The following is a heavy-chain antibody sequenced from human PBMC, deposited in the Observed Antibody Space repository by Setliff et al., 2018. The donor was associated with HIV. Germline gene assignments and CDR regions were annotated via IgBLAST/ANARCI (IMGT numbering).Heavy chain of an antibody. D-gene: IGHD3-3*01. V-gene: IGHV1-18*04. J-gene: IGHJ3*02. CDR3: ARLPFITIFGVLNGDDGFDI. CDR1: GYTFTTYG. Sequence: ASVKVSCKASGYTFTTYGVNWGRQAPGQGLEWMGWINPYNGNTKFAQKFQGRVTMTRDTAISTAYMALSRLRSDDSAVYYCARLPFITIFGVLNGDDGFDIWRQGTMVTVSS. CDR2: INPYNGNT.